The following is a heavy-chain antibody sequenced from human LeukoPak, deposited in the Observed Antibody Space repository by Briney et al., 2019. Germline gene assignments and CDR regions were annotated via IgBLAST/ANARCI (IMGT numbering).Heavy chain of an antibody. CDR3: ARDRYRGVVTAKDYYGMDV. J-gene: IGHJ6*02. Sequence: SVKVSCKASGGTFSSYAISWVRQAPGQGLEWMGGIIPIFGTANYAQKFQGRVTITADESTSTAYMELSSLRSEDTAVYYCARDRYRGVVTAKDYYGMDVWAKGPRSPSP. CDR2: IIPIFGTA. CDR1: GGTFSSYA. V-gene: IGHV1-69*13. D-gene: IGHD2-21*02.